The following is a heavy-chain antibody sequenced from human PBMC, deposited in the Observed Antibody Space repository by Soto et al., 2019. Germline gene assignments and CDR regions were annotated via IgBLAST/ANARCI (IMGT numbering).Heavy chain of an antibody. CDR2: IKSKTDGGTT. V-gene: IGHV3-15*01. D-gene: IGHD2-21*02. CDR3: TTGVAYCGGDCAPDY. J-gene: IGHJ4*02. CDR1: GFTFSNAW. Sequence: ESLRLSCAASGFTFSNAWMSWVRQAPGKGLEWVGRIKSKTDGGTTGYAAPVKGRFTISRDDSKNTLYLQMNSLKTEDTAVYYCTTGVAYCGGDCAPDYWGQGTLVTVSS.